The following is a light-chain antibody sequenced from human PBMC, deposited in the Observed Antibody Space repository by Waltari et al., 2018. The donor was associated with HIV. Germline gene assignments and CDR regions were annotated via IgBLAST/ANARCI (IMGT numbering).Light chain of an antibody. J-gene: IGLJ2*01. CDR3: SSYAGINTYVL. V-gene: IGLV2-8*01. CDR1: SSDVGGNNY. Sequence: QSALTQPPSASGSPGQSVTISCNGTSSDVGGNNYVSLYQQYPGKAPRLMIYEVYKRPSGVPHRFSGSKSGNTASLTVSGLQAEDEANYYCSSYAGINTYVLFGGGTKLTVL. CDR2: EVY.